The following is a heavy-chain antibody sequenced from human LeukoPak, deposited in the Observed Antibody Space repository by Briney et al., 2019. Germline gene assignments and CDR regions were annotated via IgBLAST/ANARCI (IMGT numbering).Heavy chain of an antibody. D-gene: IGHD5-18*01. Sequence: ASVKVSCKASGYTFTSYCIHWVRQAPGQGLEWMGIINPSGGSTSYAQKFQGRVTMTRDTSTSTVYMELSSLRSDDTAVYYCARAPSGFTYGPGDHWGQGTLVTVSS. J-gene: IGHJ4*02. CDR1: GYTFTSYC. CDR3: ARAPSGFTYGPGDH. V-gene: IGHV1-46*01. CDR2: INPSGGST.